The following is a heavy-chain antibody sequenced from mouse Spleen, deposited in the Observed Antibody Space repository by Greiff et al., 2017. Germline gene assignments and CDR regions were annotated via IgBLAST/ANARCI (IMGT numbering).Heavy chain of an antibody. Sequence: DVKLVESGGGLVKPGGSLKLSCAASGFAFSSYDMSWVRQTPEKRLEWVAYISSGGGSTYYPDTVKGRFTISRDNAKNTLYLQMSSLKSEDTAMYYCARQDYDYDGDYWGQGTSVTVSS. CDR2: ISSGGGST. V-gene: IGHV5-12-1*01. D-gene: IGHD2-4*01. J-gene: IGHJ4*01. CDR3: ARQDYDYDGDY. CDR1: GFAFSSYD.